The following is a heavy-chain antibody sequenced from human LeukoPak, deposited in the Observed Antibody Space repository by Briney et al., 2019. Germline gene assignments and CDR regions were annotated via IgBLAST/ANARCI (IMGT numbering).Heavy chain of an antibody. CDR2: ISRSGGST. CDR3: AKDLGRYRNNYFDY. J-gene: IGHJ4*02. D-gene: IGHD1-26*01. V-gene: IGHV3-23*01. Sequence: GGSLRLSCAVSGFTFSSYGMHWVRQAPGKGLEWVSSISRSGGSTYYADSVKGRFTISRDNSKNTLYLQMNSLRAEDTAVYYCAKDLGRYRNNYFDYWGQGTLVTVSS. CDR1: GFTFSSYG.